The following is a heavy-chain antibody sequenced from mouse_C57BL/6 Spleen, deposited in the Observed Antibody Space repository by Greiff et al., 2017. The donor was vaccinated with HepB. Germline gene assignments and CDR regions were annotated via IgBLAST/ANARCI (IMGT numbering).Heavy chain of an antibody. CDR3: AGGELLREPSLGV. CDR2: INPNYGTT. Sequence: EVQLHQSGPELVKPGASVKISCKASGYSFTDHNLNWVKQSNGKSLEWIGVINPNYGTTSYTQKFKGKATLTVDQASSIAYMQLNSLKSEDSAVYYCAGGELLREPSLGVWGTGPAVAVSS. CDR1: GYSFTDHN. J-gene: IGHJ1*03. D-gene: IGHD2-12*01. V-gene: IGHV1-39*01.